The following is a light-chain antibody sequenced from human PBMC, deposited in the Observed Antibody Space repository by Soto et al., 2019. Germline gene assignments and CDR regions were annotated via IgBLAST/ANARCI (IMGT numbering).Light chain of an antibody. CDR3: QQSTR. CDR1: QSISSW. CDR2: DAS. J-gene: IGKJ1*01. V-gene: IGKV1-5*01. Sequence: DIKMTQSPSTLSASVGDRVTITCRASQSISSWLAWYQQKPGRAPKLLIYDASSLESGVPSRFSGSGSGTEFTLTISSLQPDDFATYYCQQSTRFRQGTKVDI.